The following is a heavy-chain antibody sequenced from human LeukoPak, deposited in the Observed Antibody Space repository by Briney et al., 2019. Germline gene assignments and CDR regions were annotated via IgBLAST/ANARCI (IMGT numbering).Heavy chain of an antibody. V-gene: IGHV2-5*01. CDR2: IYWNDDK. CDR1: GFSLSTSGVG. CDR3: AHSTSSGPRPPYYFDY. Sequence: EAGPTLVKPTQTLTLTCNFSGFSLSTSGVGVGWIRQPPGKALEWLALIYWNDDKRYSPSLKSRLTITKDTSKNQAVLTMTNMDPVDTATYYRAHSTSSGPRPPYYFDYWGQGTLVTVSS. J-gene: IGHJ4*02. D-gene: IGHD3-22*01.